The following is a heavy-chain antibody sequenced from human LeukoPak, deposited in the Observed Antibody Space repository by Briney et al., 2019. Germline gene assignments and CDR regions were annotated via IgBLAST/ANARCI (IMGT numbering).Heavy chain of an antibody. Sequence: GGSLRLSCAASGFTFSSYWMSWVRQAPGKGLEWVSVIYSGGSTYYADSVKGRFTISRDNSKNTLYLQMNSLRAEDTAVYYCAREDCSGGSCYPLSWGQGTLVTVSS. CDR3: AREDCSGGSCYPLS. D-gene: IGHD2-15*01. V-gene: IGHV3-53*01. J-gene: IGHJ5*02. CDR1: GFTFSSYW. CDR2: IYSGGST.